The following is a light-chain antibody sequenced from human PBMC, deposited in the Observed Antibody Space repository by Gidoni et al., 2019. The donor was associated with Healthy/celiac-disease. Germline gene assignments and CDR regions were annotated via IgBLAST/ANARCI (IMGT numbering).Light chain of an antibody. CDR3: CSYAGSSTPYV. CDR2: EGN. Sequence: QSALTQPASVSGSPGQSITISCTGTSSDVGSYNLGSWYHKHPGKAPKLMIYEGNKRPSGVSNRFSGSKSGNTASLTISGLQSEDEAEYYCCSYAGSSTPYVFGTGTKVTVL. V-gene: IGLV2-23*01. CDR1: SSDVGSYNL. J-gene: IGLJ1*01.